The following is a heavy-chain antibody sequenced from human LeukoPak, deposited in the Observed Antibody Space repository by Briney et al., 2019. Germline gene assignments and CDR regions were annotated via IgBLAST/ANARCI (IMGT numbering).Heavy chain of an antibody. CDR3: AKGSHWGHYFDF. V-gene: IGHV3-30*02. Sequence: PGGSLRLSCAASGFTFSSYGMHWVRQAPGKGLEWVAGISYDGDNNDYADSVKGRFTISRDKSKNMLYLQMNSLRPEDTAVYYCAKGSHWGHYFDFWGQGTLVTVSS. CDR1: GFTFSSYG. D-gene: IGHD7-27*01. CDR2: ISYDGDNN. J-gene: IGHJ4*02.